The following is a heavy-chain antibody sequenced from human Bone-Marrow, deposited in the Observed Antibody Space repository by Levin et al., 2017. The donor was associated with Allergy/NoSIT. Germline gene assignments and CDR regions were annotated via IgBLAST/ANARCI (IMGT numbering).Heavy chain of an antibody. V-gene: IGHV3-13*01. J-gene: IGHJ6*02. CDR3: AREYYDMLSGYHGMDV. Sequence: GGSLRLSCAASGFTFSNYDMHWVRQATGRGLEWVSGIGYSGDTYYAGSVKGRFTISREDAKNSLFLQMNNLRAGDTAVYYCAREYYDMLSGYHGMDVWGQGTTVTVS. CDR1: GFTFSNYD. D-gene: IGHD3-9*01. CDR2: IGYSGDT.